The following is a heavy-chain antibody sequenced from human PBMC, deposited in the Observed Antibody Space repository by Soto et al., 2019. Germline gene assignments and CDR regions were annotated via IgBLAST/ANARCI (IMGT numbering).Heavy chain of an antibody. CDR1: GYTFTSYA. V-gene: IGHV1-3*01. CDR2: INAGNGNT. J-gene: IGHJ5*02. CDR3: AREPFGDYGRPYEFPTSNWFDP. D-gene: IGHD4-17*01. Sequence: ASVKVSCKASGYTFTSYAMHWVRQAPGQRLEWMGWINAGNGNTKYSQKFQGRVTITRDTSASTAYMELSSLRSEDTAVYYCAREPFGDYGRPYEFPTSNWFDPWGQGTLVTVSS.